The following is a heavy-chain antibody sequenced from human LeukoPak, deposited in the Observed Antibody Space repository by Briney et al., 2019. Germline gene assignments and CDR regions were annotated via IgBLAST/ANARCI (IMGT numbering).Heavy chain of an antibody. V-gene: IGHV4-34*01. CDR3: ARIEGAYYDSSGYSDYFDY. CDR1: GGSFGDYY. J-gene: IGHJ4*02. D-gene: IGHD3-22*01. Sequence: SETLSLTCAVYGGSFGDYYWSWIRQPPGKGLEWIGEINDSGSTNYNPSLKSRVTMLEDTSKNQFSLKLSSVTPADTAVYYCARIEGAYYDSSGYSDYFDYWGQGTLVTVSS. CDR2: INDSGST.